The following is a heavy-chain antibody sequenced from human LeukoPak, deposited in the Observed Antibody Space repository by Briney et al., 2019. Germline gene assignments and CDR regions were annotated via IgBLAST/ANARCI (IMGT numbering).Heavy chain of an antibody. CDR2: IFYSGSS. Sequence: SETLSLTCTFSGGSISSNTDYWAWIRQPPGKGLEWIGTIFYSGSSYYNPSLNTPFTISVDTSKNQFFLNLTSVTATDTALYYCGRDGYYYSSGPLFDSWGQGTLVAVCS. CDR3: GRDGYYYSSGPLFDS. D-gene: IGHD3-10*01. CDR1: GGSISSNTDY. J-gene: IGHJ4*02. V-gene: IGHV4-39*02.